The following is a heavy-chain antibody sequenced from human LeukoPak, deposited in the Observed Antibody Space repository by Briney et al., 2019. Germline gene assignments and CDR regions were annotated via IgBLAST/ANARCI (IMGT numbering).Heavy chain of an antibody. J-gene: IGHJ3*02. CDR2: IYYSGST. V-gene: IGHV4-39*01. CDR1: GFTFSDYY. CDR3: ARLAGTYYYDSSGYPDAFDI. Sequence: PGGSLRLSCAASGFTFSDYYMSWIRQPPGKGLEWIGSIYYSGSTYYNPSLKSRVTISVDTSKNQFSLKLSSVTAADTAVYYCARLAGTYYYDSSGYPDAFDIWGQGTMVTVSS. D-gene: IGHD3-22*01.